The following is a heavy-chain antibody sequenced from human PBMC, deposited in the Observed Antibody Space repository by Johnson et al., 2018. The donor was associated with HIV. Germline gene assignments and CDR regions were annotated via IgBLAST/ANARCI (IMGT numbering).Heavy chain of an antibody. CDR2: IKQDGSEQ. D-gene: IGHD2-8*02. V-gene: IGHV3-7*05. CDR3: ARDELYRRYALTAFDI. CDR1: GFTFSSYW. J-gene: IGHJ3*02. Sequence: VQLVESGGGLVQRGGSLRLSCAASGFTFSSYWMTWVRQAPGKGLEWVANIKQDGSEQHYVDSVKGRFTISRDNAKNSLYLQMNSLRAEDTAVYYCARDELYRRYALTAFDIWGQGTMVTVSS.